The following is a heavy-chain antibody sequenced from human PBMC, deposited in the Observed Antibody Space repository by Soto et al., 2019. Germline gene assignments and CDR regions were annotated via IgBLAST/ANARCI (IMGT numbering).Heavy chain of an antibody. J-gene: IGHJ4*02. CDR3: ARGRYGDY. Sequence: QVHLVQSGAEVKKPGASVKVSCKGSGYAFTTYGITWVRQAPGQGLVWMGWISAHNGNTNYAQKLQGRVSVTRDTSPSTAYMELRSLRSDDTAVYYCARGRYGDYWGQGALVTVSS. D-gene: IGHD1-1*01. V-gene: IGHV1-18*01. CDR2: ISAHNGNT. CDR1: GYAFTTYG.